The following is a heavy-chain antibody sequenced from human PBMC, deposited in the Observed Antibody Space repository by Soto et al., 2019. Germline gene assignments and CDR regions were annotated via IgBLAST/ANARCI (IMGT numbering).Heavy chain of an antibody. J-gene: IGHJ6*02. V-gene: IGHV5-10-1*01. CDR2: IDPSDSYT. CDR3: ATLSIVGATEVRYYYYGMDV. Sequence: GESLKISCKGSGYSFTSYWISWVRQMPGKGLEWMGRIDPSDSYTNYSPSFQGHVTISADKSISTAYLQWSSLKASDTAMYYCATLSIVGATEVRYYYYGMDVWGQGTTVTVYS. CDR1: GYSFTSYW. D-gene: IGHD1-26*01.